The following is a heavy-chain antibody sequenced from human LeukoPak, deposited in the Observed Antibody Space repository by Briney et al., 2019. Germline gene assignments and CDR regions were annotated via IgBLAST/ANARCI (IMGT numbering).Heavy chain of an antibody. J-gene: IGHJ3*02. CDR2: INHSGST. CDR3: ARDIVVVVSATDAFDI. V-gene: IGHV4-34*01. D-gene: IGHD2-15*01. Sequence: KPSETLSLTCAVYGGSFSGYYWSWIRQPPGKGLEWIGEINHSGSTNYNPSLKSRVTISVDTSKNQFSLKLSSVTAADTAVYYCARDIVVVVSATDAFDIWGQGTMITVSS. CDR1: GGSFSGYY.